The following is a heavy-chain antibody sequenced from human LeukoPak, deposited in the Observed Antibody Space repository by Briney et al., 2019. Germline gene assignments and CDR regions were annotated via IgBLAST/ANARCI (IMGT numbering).Heavy chain of an antibody. CDR1: GYSFGSFG. CDR2: ISAYNGNT. Sequence: ASVKVSCKASGYSFGSFGISWVRQAPGQGLEWMGWISAYNGNTNYAQKLQGRVTMTTDTSTSTAYMELRSLRSDDTAVYYCARADSYSSSSRSFDPWGQGTLVTVSS. V-gene: IGHV1-18*01. CDR3: ARADSYSSSSRSFDP. D-gene: IGHD6-6*01. J-gene: IGHJ5*02.